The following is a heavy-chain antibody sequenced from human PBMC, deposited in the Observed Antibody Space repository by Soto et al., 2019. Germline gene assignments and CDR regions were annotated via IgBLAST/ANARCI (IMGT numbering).Heavy chain of an antibody. J-gene: IGHJ6*02. V-gene: IGHV1-69*13. CDR1: GGTFSSYA. CDR3: ARVTVGYYGMDV. CDR2: IIPIFGTA. D-gene: IGHD4-17*01. Sequence: SVKVSCKASGGTFSSYAISWVRQAPGQGLEWMGGIIPIFGTANYAQKFQGRVTITADESTSTAYMELSSLRSEDTAVYYCARVTVGYYGMDVWGQGTTVTVSS.